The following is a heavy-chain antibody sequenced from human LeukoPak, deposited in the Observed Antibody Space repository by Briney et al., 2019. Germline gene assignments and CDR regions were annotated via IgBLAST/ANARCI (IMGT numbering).Heavy chain of an antibody. D-gene: IGHD3-16*01. Sequence: GGSLRLSCAASRFLFSSSNMNWVRQAPGKGLEWVSYISDSSSYAYYADSVKGRFTISRDNAENSLYLQMNSLRAEDRAIYYCARDREEKARIGGMDVRGQGTTVIVSS. J-gene: IGHJ6*02. CDR2: ISDSSSYA. V-gene: IGHV3-21*04. CDR3: ARDREEKARIGGMDV. CDR1: RFLFSSSN.